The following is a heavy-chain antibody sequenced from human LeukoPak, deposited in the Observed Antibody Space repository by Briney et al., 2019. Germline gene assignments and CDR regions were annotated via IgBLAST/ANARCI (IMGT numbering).Heavy chain of an antibody. J-gene: IGHJ4*02. CDR3: AKGYYFDILSGYSSLDS. Sequence: GGSLRLSCAASGFAASGFTFSTFGMHWVRQAPGKGLEWVAFIRYDGSNKYYADSVKGRFTVSRDDSKNTLYLQMNSLRAEDTAAYYCAKGYYFDILSGYSSLDSWGQGTLVTVSS. CDR2: IRYDGSNK. CDR1: GFTFSTFG. D-gene: IGHD3-9*01. V-gene: IGHV3-30*02.